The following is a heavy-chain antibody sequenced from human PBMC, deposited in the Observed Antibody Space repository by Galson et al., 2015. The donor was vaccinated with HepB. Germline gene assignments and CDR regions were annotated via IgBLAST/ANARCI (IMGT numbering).Heavy chain of an antibody. CDR3: ARDGAYSTYYGTNWFDP. J-gene: IGHJ5*02. D-gene: IGHD4-11*01. CDR2: SSGSRVST. Sequence: SLRLACAASGFTFVGPFSRYAVGWVREAPGTGLEWFATSSGSRVSTYFTGSRQGRFTISRDNSTNTLYLQMNSLRAEDTAVYFCARDGAYSTYYGTNWFDPWGQGTLVTVSS. CDR1: GFTFVGPFSRYA. V-gene: IGHV3-23*01.